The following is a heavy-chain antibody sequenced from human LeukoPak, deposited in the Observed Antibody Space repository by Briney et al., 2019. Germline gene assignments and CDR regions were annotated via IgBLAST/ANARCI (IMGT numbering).Heavy chain of an antibody. CDR1: GFTFSNYA. CDR3: ARGDPHADL. Sequence: PGGSLRLSCAASGFTFSNYAMHWVRQAPGKGLEYVSAITDNGAITYYANSVKGRFTISRDNAGTSLYLQMNSLRVEDTGVYYCARGDPHADLWGQGTLVTVSS. CDR2: ITDNGAIT. J-gene: IGHJ5*02. V-gene: IGHV3-64*01.